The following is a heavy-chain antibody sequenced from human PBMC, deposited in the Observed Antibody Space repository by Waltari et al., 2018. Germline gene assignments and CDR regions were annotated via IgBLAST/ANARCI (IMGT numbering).Heavy chain of an antibody. CDR1: GYTFTRHG. V-gene: IGHV1-18*01. CDR2: VSAYNGNT. CDR3: AREIVATIGDY. J-gene: IGHJ4*02. Sequence: QVQLVQSGAEVKKPGASVKVSCKASGYTFTRHGISWVRQAPGQGLEWVGWVSAYNGNTNYAHKLQGRVTMTTDPSTSTAYMELRSLRSDDTAVYYCAREIVATIGDYWGQGTLVTVSS. D-gene: IGHD5-12*01.